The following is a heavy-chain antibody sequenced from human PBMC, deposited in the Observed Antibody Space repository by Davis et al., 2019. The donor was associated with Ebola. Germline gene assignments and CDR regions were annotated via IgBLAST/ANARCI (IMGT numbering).Heavy chain of an antibody. J-gene: IGHJ4*02. Sequence: AASVKVSCKVSGYTFTGYYLQWVRQAPGQGLEWMGRINPNSGGTNYAQKFQGRVTMTTDTSTSTAYMELRSLRSDDTAIYYCARYYVWGTVYEGFDYWGQGTLVTVSS. D-gene: IGHD3-16*01. CDR1: GYTFTGYY. CDR3: ARYYVWGTVYEGFDY. V-gene: IGHV1-2*06. CDR2: INPNSGGT.